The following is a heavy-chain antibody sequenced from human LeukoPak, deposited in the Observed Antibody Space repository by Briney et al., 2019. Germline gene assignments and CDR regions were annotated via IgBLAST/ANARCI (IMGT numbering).Heavy chain of an antibody. V-gene: IGHV3-23*01. CDR2: ISKSGDST. CDR3: AAFMVRGVIVEDY. J-gene: IGHJ4*02. CDR1: GFTFSSYA. D-gene: IGHD3-10*01. Sequence: GGSLRLSCAVSGFTFSSYAISWVRQAPGKGLEWVSAISKSGDSTYYADSVKGRFTISRDNSKNTIYLQMNSLRVEDTAVYYCAAFMVRGVIVEDYWGQGTLVTVSS.